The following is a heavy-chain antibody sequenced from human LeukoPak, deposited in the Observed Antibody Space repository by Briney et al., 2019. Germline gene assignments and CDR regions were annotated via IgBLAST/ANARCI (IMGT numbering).Heavy chain of an antibody. D-gene: IGHD3-16*01. CDR2: ISSTIRTI. CDR3: ARGGGFFAV. CDR1: GFTFNSFG. Sequence: PGGSLRLSCAASGFTFNSFGMSWVRQAPGKGLEWISYISSTIRTIYYADSVKGRFTISRDNAKNSLYLQMNSLTAEDTAVYYCARGGGFFAVWGKGILVTVSP. J-gene: IGHJ4*02. V-gene: IGHV3-48*04.